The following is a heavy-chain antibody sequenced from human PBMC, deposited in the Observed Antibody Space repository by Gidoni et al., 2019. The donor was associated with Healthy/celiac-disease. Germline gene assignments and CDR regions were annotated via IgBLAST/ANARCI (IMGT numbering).Heavy chain of an antibody. CDR2: ISSDGRNK. CDR3: ASSEWELSDAFDI. Sequence: QGQLVESGGGVVQPGRSLRLSCAAAGFTFSSYAMHWVRQAPGKGLEWVAVISSDGRNKYYAGSVQGRFTISRDNSKNTLYLQMNSLRAEDTAVYYCASSEWELSDAFDIWGQGTMVTVSS. CDR1: GFTFSSYA. J-gene: IGHJ3*02. D-gene: IGHD1-26*01. V-gene: IGHV3-30-3*01.